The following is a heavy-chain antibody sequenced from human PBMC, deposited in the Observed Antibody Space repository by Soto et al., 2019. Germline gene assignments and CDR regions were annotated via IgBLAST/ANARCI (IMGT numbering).Heavy chain of an antibody. CDR3: ARGKGLTGYKWFGP. Sequence: QVQLQESGPGLVKPSQTLSLTCTVSGGSISSGGYYWSWIRQHPGKGLEWIGYIYYSGSTYYNPSLKSRVTISVDTSKSQFSLKLSSVTAADTAVYYCARGKGLTGYKWFGPGGQGTLVTVSS. V-gene: IGHV4-31*03. D-gene: IGHD3-9*01. J-gene: IGHJ5*02. CDR2: IYYSGST. CDR1: GGSISSGGYY.